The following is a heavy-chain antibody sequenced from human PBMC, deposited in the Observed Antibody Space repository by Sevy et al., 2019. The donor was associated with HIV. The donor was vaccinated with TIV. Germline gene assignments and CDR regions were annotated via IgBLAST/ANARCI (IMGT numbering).Heavy chain of an antibody. J-gene: IGHJ6*03. CDR1: GVSISSDY. V-gene: IGHV4-59*01. Sequence: SETLSLTCRVSGVSISSDYWSWIRQPPGKGPEWIGYIHHSGNSNYKTSLKSRVTMSVDTSKNQFSLNLRSVSAADTAVYYCARSVAANYMDVWGKGTTVTVSS. CDR3: ARSVAANYMDV. D-gene: IGHD1-26*01. CDR2: IHHSGNS.